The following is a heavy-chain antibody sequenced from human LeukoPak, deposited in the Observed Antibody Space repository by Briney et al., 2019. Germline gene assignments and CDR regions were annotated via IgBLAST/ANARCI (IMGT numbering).Heavy chain of an antibody. CDR3: AREIWYSGFFDY. J-gene: IGHJ4*02. CDR2: IYYSGNT. V-gene: IGHV4-59*01. D-gene: IGHD1-26*01. CDR1: GGSISNYY. Sequence: SETLSLTCTVSGGSISNYYWSWVRRPTGKGMEWVGYIYYSGNTDYNPSLESRVTISVDTSKNQFSLKLSSVTAADTAVYYCAREIWYSGFFDYWGPGTLVTVSS.